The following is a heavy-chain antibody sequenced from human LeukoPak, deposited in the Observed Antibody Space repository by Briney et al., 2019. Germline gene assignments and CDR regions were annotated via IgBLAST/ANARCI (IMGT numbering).Heavy chain of an antibody. CDR3: ARDSLLEWSRGFDP. Sequence: PSETPSLTCAVSGYSISSGYYWGWIRQPPGKGLEWIGSIYHSGSTYYNPSLKSRVTMSVDTSKNQFSLKLNSVTAADTAVYYCARDSLLEWSRGFDPWGQGTLVTVSS. D-gene: IGHD3-3*01. CDR2: IYHSGST. V-gene: IGHV4-38-2*02. J-gene: IGHJ5*02. CDR1: GYSISSGYY.